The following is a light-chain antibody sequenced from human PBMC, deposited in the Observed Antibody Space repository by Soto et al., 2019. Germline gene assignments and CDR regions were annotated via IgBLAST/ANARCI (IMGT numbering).Light chain of an antibody. CDR2: EVS. CDR1: SSDVGDYNY. V-gene: IGLV2-14*01. CDR3: SSYTSNNILYV. Sequence: QSVLTQSASVSGSPGQSITISCTGTSSDVGDYNYVSWYQQHPGKAPKLMIYEVSNRPSGVSNRFSGSKSGNTASLTISGLQAEDEADYYCSSYTSNNILYVFGTGTKV. J-gene: IGLJ1*01.